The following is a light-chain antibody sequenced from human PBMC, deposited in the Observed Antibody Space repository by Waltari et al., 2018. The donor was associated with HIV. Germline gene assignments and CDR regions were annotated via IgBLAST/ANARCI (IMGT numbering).Light chain of an antibody. J-gene: IGLJ3*02. CDR3: GTWERTLSGGV. CDR2: DNN. CDR1: NSNIGNGY. V-gene: IGLV1-51*01. Sequence: QSVLTQPPSVSAAPGEKVTISCSASNSNIGNGYVSWYQHLPGAAPKLLIYDNNKRPSGIPDRFAGSKSGTAATLDITGLQTGDEADYYCGTWERTLSGGVFGGGTKLTVL.